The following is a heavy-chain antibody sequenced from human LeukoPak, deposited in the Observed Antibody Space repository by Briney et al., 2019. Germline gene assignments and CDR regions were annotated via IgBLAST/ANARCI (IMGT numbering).Heavy chain of an antibody. CDR3: ATGLFPNYYDSSGSYH. D-gene: IGHD3-22*01. CDR1: GYTLTELS. CDR2: FDPEDGET. Sequence: GASVKVSCKVSGYTLTELSMHWVRQAPGKGLEWMGGFDPEDGETIYAQKFQGRVTMTEDTSTDTAYMELSSLRSEDTAVYYCATGLFPNYYDSSGSYHWGQGTLVTLSS. V-gene: IGHV1-24*01. J-gene: IGHJ5*02.